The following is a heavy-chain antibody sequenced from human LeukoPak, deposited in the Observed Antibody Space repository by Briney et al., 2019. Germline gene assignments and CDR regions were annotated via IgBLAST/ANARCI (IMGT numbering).Heavy chain of an antibody. D-gene: IGHD3-10*01. Sequence: SQTLSLTCAISGDSVSSNSAAWNWISQSPSRGLEWLGRTYYRSKWYNDYAVSVKSRITINPDTSKNQFSLQLNSVTPEDTAVYYCAREILPSYYYGSGNIDYWGQGTLVTVSS. CDR1: GDSVSSNSAA. J-gene: IGHJ4*02. V-gene: IGHV6-1*01. CDR3: AREILPSYYYGSGNIDY. CDR2: TYYRSKWYN.